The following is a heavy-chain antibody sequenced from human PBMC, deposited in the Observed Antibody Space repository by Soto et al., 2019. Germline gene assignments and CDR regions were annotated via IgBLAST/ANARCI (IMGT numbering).Heavy chain of an antibody. D-gene: IGHD2-21*02. CDR1: GYTFTSYY. CDR2: INPNSVDT. CDR3: ARQLAYCGGDCFTEPVDY. J-gene: IGHJ4*02. V-gene: IGHV1-2*02. Sequence: QAQLVQSGAEVKKPGASVKVSCEASGYTFTSYYMHWVRQAPGQGLEWMGWINPNSVDTKYAQKFRGRVTMTRDTSITPAYMEVKMLTSDDTAVYYCARQLAYCGGDCFTEPVDYWGQGTLVTVSS.